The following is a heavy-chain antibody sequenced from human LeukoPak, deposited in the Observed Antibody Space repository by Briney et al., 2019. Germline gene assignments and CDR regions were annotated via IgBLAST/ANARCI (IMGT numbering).Heavy chain of an antibody. J-gene: IGHJ4*02. CDR3: AKDQSRVGASDPFDY. D-gene: IGHD1-26*01. CDR2: ISGSGATT. Sequence: PGGSLRLSCAASGFTFSSCAMTWVRHAPGRGLEWVSSISGSGATTYYADSVKGRFTISRDNSNNTVYLQMNSLRAEDTAVYYCAKDQSRVGASDPFDYWGQGMQVGVSS. CDR1: GFTFSSCA. V-gene: IGHV3-23*01.